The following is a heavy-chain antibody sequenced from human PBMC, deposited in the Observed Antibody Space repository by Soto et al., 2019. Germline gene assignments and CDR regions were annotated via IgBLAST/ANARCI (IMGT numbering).Heavy chain of an antibody. Sequence: SVTVSCTASGGTFSSYAISWVRQAPGQGLEWMGGIIPIFGTANYAQKFQGRVTITADESTSTAYMELSSLRSEDTAVYYCEGYYYDSSGYYSDSFGYWGQGTLVTVSS. V-gene: IGHV1-69*13. J-gene: IGHJ4*02. D-gene: IGHD3-22*01. CDR1: GGTFSSYA. CDR2: IIPIFGTA. CDR3: EGYYYDSSGYYSDSFGY.